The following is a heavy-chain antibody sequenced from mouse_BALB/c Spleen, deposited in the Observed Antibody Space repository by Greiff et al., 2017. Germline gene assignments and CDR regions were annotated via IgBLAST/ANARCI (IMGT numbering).Heavy chain of an antibody. J-gene: IGHJ3*01. Sequence: QVQLQQSGAELARPGASVKLSCKASGYTFTSYWMQWVKQRPGQGLEWIGAIYPGDGDTRYTQKFKGKATLTADKSSSTAYMQLSSLASEDSAVYYCARTGYSAWFAYWGQGTLVTVSA. CDR2: IYPGDGDT. V-gene: IGHV1-87*01. CDR1: GYTFTSYW. CDR3: ARTGYSAWFAY. D-gene: IGHD2-3*01.